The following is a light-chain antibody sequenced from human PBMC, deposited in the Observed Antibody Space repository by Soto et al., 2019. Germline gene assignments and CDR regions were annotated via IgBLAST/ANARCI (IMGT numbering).Light chain of an antibody. Sequence: EIVMTQSPATLSVSPGERATLSCRASKSVRTNVAWYQQKPGQAPRLLISGASTRASGIPDRFSGSGSATEFTLTVSSLQSEDFAVYYCQHYDNWPPLFSFGQGTKLEIK. CDR3: QHYDNWPPLFS. CDR2: GAS. J-gene: IGKJ2*03. CDR1: KSVRTN. V-gene: IGKV3-15*01.